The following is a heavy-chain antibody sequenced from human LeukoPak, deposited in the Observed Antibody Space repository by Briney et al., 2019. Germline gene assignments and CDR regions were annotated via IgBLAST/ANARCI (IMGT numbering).Heavy chain of an antibody. CDR1: GFTVSSNY. Sequence: GGSLRLSCAASGFTVSSNYMSWVRQAPGKGLEWVSVIYSGGSTYYADSVKGRFTISRHNSKNTLYLQMNSLRAEDTAVYYCARGAVPSSGWYYFDCWGQGTLVTVSS. J-gene: IGHJ4*02. CDR2: IYSGGST. CDR3: ARGAVPSSGWYYFDC. V-gene: IGHV3-53*04. D-gene: IGHD6-19*01.